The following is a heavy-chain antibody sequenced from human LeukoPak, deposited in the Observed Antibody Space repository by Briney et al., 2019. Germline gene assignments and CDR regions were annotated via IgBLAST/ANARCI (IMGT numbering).Heavy chain of an antibody. CDR2: ISSSSSYI. J-gene: IGHJ4*02. CDR3: ARDPEQLVRINFDY. V-gene: IGHV3-21*01. D-gene: IGHD6-13*01. Sequence: GGSLRLSCAASGFTFSSHGMNWVRQAPGKGLEWVSSISSSSSYIYYADSVKGRFTISRDNAKNSLYLQMNSLRAEDTAVYYCARDPEQLVRINFDYWGQGTLVTVSS. CDR1: GFTFSSHG.